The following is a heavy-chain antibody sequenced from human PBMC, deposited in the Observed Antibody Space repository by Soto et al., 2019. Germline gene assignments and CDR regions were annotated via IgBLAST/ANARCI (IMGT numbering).Heavy chain of an antibody. V-gene: IGHV1-18*04. CDR3: ARDRGYCSSTSCYSRYYYYYGMDV. CDR1: GYTFTSYG. Sequence: QVQLVQSGAEVKKPGASVKVSCKASGYTFTSYGISWVRQAPGQGLEWMGWSSAYNGNTNYAQKLQGRVTMTTDTSTSAAYMELRSLRSDDTAVYYCARDRGYCSSTSCYSRYYYYYGMDVWGQGTTVTVSS. D-gene: IGHD2-2*02. CDR2: SSAYNGNT. J-gene: IGHJ6*02.